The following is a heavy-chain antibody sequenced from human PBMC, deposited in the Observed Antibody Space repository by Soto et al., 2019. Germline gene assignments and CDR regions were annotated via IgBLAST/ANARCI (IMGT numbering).Heavy chain of an antibody. CDR1: RFTFSDYS. Sequence: EVQLVESGGDSVQPGGSLRLSCAASRFTFSDYSMNWVRQAPGKGLEWVSYISGGGETIYYADSVRGRFTISRDNAKNSLFLQMSSLREEDTAVYYCARESPSSQWLPTRYFDYWGQGTLVTVSA. J-gene: IGHJ4*02. D-gene: IGHD6-19*01. CDR2: ISGGGETI. V-gene: IGHV3-48*02. CDR3: ARESPSSQWLPTRYFDY.